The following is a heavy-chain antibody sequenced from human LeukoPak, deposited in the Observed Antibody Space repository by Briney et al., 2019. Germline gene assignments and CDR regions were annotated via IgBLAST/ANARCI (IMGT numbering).Heavy chain of an antibody. J-gene: IGHJ4*02. V-gene: IGHV5-51*01. CDR1: GYSFTNYW. CDR2: IYPGDSDT. D-gene: IGHD1-26*01. Sequence: GESLQLSCKGSGYSFTNYWIGWVRQMPGKGLEWVGIIYPGDSDTRYSPSFQGQVTISADKSISTAYLQWSSLKASDTAMYYCARRPSGSYYDFDYWGRGTLVTVSS. CDR3: ARRPSGSYYDFDY.